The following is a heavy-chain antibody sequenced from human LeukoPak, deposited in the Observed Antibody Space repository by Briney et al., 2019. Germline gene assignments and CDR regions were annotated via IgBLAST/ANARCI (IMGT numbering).Heavy chain of an antibody. CDR1: GFTFSSYT. D-gene: IGHD2-2*01. CDR3: AASLPNIVVVPATKGPFGY. CDR2: VSGSGGNI. Sequence: GGPLRLSCAASGFTFSSYTMSWVRQAPGKGLEWVSGVSGSGGNIHYADSVKGRFTISRDNSKNTLYLQMNSLRAEDTAVYYCAASLPNIVVVPATKGPFGYWGQGALVTVSS. V-gene: IGHV3-23*01. J-gene: IGHJ4*02.